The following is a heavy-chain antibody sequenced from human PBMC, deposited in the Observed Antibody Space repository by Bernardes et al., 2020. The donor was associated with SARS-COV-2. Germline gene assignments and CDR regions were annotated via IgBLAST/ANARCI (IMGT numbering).Heavy chain of an antibody. CDR2: MTPNTGSP. Sequence: ASVKVSCKASGYTFISYDINWVRQATGQGLEWMAWMTPNTGSPGYAPKFQGRVTMTRNTSINTAYMELSSLRPEDTAVYYCARRGDDHGSGTQHVAGYWGQGTLVTVSS. D-gene: IGHD3-10*01. CDR1: GYTFISYD. CDR3: ARRGDDHGSGTQHVAGY. J-gene: IGHJ4*02. V-gene: IGHV1-8*01.